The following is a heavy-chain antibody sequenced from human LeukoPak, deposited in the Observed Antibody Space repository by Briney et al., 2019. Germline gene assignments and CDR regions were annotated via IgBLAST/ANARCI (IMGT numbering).Heavy chain of an antibody. CDR3: ASVPLGHRGYFDY. CDR2: ITSSSSYI. Sequence: GGSLRLSCAASRFTFSSYDMNWGRQAPGVGLEWVSSITSSSSYISYADSVKGRFTISRDNAKNSLYLQMNRLRAEDTAVYYCASVPLGHRGYFDYWGQGTLVTVSS. V-gene: IGHV3-21*01. J-gene: IGHJ4*02. D-gene: IGHD2-2*01. CDR1: RFTFSSYD.